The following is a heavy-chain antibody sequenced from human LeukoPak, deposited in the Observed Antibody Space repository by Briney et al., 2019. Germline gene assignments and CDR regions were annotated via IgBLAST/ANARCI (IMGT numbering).Heavy chain of an antibody. CDR2: IYHSGST. D-gene: IGHD3-22*01. V-gene: IGHV4-59*01. CDR3: ARVGGYYDSSGYFDY. J-gene: IGHJ4*02. CDR1: GGSISSYY. Sequence: PSETLSLTCTVSGGSISSYYWSWIRQPPGKGLEWIGYIYHSGSTNYNPSLKSRVTISVDTSKNQFSLKLSSVTAADTAVYYCARVGGYYDSSGYFDYWGQGTLVTVSS.